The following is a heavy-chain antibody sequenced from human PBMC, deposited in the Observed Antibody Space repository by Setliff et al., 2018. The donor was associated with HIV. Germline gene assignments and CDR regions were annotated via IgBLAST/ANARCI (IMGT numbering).Heavy chain of an antibody. CDR2: IYYSGSA. CDR1: GGSISNYY. Sequence: PSETLSLTCTVSGGSISNYYWSWIRQPPGKGLEWIGYIYYSGSATYNPSLKSRVAMSVDTSKNQFSLSLASPTAADTAVYYCARGILFFYYMDIWGRGTTVTVSS. J-gene: IGHJ6*03. CDR3: ARGILFFYYMDI. V-gene: IGHV4-59*08. D-gene: IGHD2-21*01.